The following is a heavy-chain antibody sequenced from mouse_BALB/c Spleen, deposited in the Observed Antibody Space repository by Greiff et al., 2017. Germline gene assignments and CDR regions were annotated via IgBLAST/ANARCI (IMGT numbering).Heavy chain of an antibody. CDR2: IWAGGST. V-gene: IGHV2-9*02. CDR3: ARRLSTMITTFAY. J-gene: IGHJ3*01. D-gene: IGHD2-4*01. Sequence: VHLVESGPGLVAPSQSLSITCTVSGFSLTSYGVHWVRQPPGKGLEWLGVIWAGGSTNYNSALMSRLSISKDNSKSQVFLKMNSLQTDDTAMYYCARRLSTMITTFAYWGQGTLVTVSA. CDR1: GFSLTSYG.